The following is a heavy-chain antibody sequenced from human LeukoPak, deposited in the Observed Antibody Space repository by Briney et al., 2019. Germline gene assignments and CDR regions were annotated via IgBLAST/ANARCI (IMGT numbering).Heavy chain of an antibody. CDR2: IYYSGST. V-gene: IGHV4-59*08. Sequence: PSETLSLTCTVSGGSISSYYWSWIRQPPGKGLEWIGYIYYSGSTNYNPSLKSRVTISVDTSKNQFSLKLSSVTAADTAVYYCARTWGHLVRGVTNTYYYGMDVWGKGTTVTVSS. J-gene: IGHJ6*04. CDR3: ARTWGHLVRGVTNTYYYGMDV. D-gene: IGHD3-10*01. CDR1: GGSISSYY.